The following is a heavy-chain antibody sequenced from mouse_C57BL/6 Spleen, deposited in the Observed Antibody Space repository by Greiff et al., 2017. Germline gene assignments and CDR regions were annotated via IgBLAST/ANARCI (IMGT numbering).Heavy chain of an antibody. Sequence: EVKVEESGAELVRPGASVKLSCTASGFNIKDDYMHWVKQRPEQGLEWIGWIDPENGDTEYASKFQGKATITADTSSNTAYLQLSSLTSEDTAVYYCTRVVTTYYFDYWGQGTTLTVSS. CDR3: TRVVTTYYFDY. D-gene: IGHD2-1*01. CDR1: GFNIKDDY. J-gene: IGHJ2*01. V-gene: IGHV14-4*01. CDR2: IDPENGDT.